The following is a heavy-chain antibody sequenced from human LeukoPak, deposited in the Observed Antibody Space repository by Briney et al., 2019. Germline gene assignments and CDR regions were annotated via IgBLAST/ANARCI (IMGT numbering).Heavy chain of an antibody. V-gene: IGHV3-33*01. Sequence: QPGGSLRLSCAASGFTFSSYGMHWVRQAPGKGLGWVAVIWYDGSNKYYADSVKGRFTISRDNSKNTLYLQMNSLRAEDTAVYYCASARYSYGYYFDYWGQGILVTVSS. CDR3: ASARYSYGYYFDY. J-gene: IGHJ4*02. CDR1: GFTFSSYG. CDR2: IWYDGSNK. D-gene: IGHD5-18*01.